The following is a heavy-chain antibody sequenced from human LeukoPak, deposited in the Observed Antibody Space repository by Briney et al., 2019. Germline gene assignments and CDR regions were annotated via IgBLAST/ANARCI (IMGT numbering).Heavy chain of an antibody. CDR1: GGSFSGYY. V-gene: IGHV4-34*01. D-gene: IGHD3-22*01. J-gene: IGHJ4*02. Sequence: SETLSLTCAVYGGSFSGYYWSWIRQPPGKGLEWIGEINHSGSTNYNPSLKSRVTISVDTSKNQFSLKLSSVTAADTAVYYCARSSGYYSRSIDYWGQGTLVTVSS. CDR3: ARSSGYYSRSIDY. CDR2: INHSGST.